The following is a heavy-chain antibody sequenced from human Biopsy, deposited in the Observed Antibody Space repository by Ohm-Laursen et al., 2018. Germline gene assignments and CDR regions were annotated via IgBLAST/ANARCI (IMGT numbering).Heavy chain of an antibody. V-gene: IGHV4-39*01. CDR1: GVSINGGRYY. CDR2: IFYSANT. J-gene: IGHJ5*02. Sequence: SDTLSLTCTVSGVSINGGRYYWNWIRHHPGKGLEWIGNIFYSANTYYNPSLKSRVTMSVDTSKNQFSLNLTSVTAADTAVYYCARHPTGFWFDPWGQGTLVIVSS. CDR3: ARHPTGFWFDP.